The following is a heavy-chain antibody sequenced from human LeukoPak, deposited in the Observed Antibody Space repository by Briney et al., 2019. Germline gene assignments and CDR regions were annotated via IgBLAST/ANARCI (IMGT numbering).Heavy chain of an antibody. V-gene: IGHV1-69*13. D-gene: IGHD3-10*01. J-gene: IGHJ4*02. CDR2: IIPIFPTA. Sequence: GASVKVSCKASGGTLNNYAISWVRQAPGQGLEWMGGIIPIFPTANYAPKFQGRVTITADESTSTAYMELSSLRSEDTAMYYCAGASHGFIITQASFDYWGQGTVVTVSS. CDR3: AGASHGFIITQASFDY. CDR1: GGTLNNYA.